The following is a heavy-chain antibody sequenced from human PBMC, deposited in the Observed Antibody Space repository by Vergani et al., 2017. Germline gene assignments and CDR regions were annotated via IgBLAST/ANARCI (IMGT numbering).Heavy chain of an antibody. D-gene: IGHD3-10*01. CDR2: INPSGGST. CDR1: GYTFTSYY. V-gene: IGHV1-46*03. Sequence: QVQLVQSGAEVKKPGASVKVSCKASGYTFTSYYMHWVRQAPGQGLEWMGIINPSGGSTSYAQKFQGRVTMTRDTSTSTVYMELSSLRSEDTAVYYCARDRITMVRGVMNWFYPWDEGTLVTVAS. CDR3: ARDRITMVRGVMNWFYP. J-gene: IGHJ5*02.